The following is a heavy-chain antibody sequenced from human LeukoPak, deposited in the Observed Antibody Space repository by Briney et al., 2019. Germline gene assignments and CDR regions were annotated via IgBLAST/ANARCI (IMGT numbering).Heavy chain of an antibody. CDR1: GFTFSSYA. D-gene: IGHD6-6*01. V-gene: IGHV3-64*01. J-gene: IGHJ4*02. CDR2: ISSNGGST. CDR3: ARGGGQSIAARRFDY. Sequence: GGSLRLSCAACGFTFSSYAMHWVRQAQGKGLEYVSAISSNGGSTYYANSVKGRFTISRDNSKNTLYLQMGSLRAEDMAVYYCARGGGQSIAARRFDYWGQGTLVTVSS.